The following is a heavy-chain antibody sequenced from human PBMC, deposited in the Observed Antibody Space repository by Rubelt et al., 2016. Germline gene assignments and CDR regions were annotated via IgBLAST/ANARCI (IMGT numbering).Heavy chain of an antibody. D-gene: IGHD3-10*01. CDR3: ALRSLWLGEIDRYLDY. CDR2: FDPEDGET. J-gene: IGHJ4*02. CDR1: GYTLTELS. V-gene: IGHV1-24*01. Sequence: QVQLVQSGAEVKKPGASVKVSCKVPGYTLTELSMHWVRQAPANGLEWMGGFDPEDGETIYARKFQGRATITEETSPGSAYIVLSRLRPEETAVYYCALRSLWLGEIDRYLDYWGQGTLVTVSS.